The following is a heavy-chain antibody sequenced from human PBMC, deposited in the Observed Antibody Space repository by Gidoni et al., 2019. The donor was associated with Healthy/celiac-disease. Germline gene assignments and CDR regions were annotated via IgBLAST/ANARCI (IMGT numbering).Heavy chain of an antibody. CDR2: ISYDGSNK. V-gene: IGHV3-30*01. Sequence: QVQLVESGGGVVQPGRSLRLSCAASGFTFSSYAMHWVRQAPGKGLEWVAVISYDGSNKYYADSVKGRFTISRDNSKNTLYLQMNSLRAEDTAVYYCARDFLSQTYYYDSSGPWMFDPWGQGTLVTVSS. J-gene: IGHJ5*02. CDR3: ARDFLSQTYYYDSSGPWMFDP. CDR1: GFTFSSYA. D-gene: IGHD3-22*01.